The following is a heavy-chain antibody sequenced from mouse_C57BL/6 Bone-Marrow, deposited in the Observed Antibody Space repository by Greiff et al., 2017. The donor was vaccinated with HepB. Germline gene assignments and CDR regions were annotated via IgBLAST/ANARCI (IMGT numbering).Heavy chain of an antibody. V-gene: IGHV14-4*01. J-gene: IGHJ3*01. Sequence: EVQLQQSGAELVRPGASVKLSCTASGFNIKDDYMHWVKQRPEQGLEWIGWIDPENGDTEYASKFQGKATITADTSSNAAYLQLSSLTSEDTAVYYCTTSDGYYGGFAYWGRGTLVTVSA. CDR1: GFNIKDDY. CDR3: TTSDGYYGGFAY. CDR2: IDPENGDT. D-gene: IGHD2-3*01.